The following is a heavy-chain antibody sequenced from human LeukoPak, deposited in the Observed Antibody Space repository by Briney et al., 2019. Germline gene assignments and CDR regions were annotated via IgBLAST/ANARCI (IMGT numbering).Heavy chain of an antibody. V-gene: IGHV3-48*03. CDR3: AKDREQWLVLGDAFDI. Sequence: HPGGSLRLSCAASGFTFSSFEVNWVPQAPGKGREWVSYISSSGSTIYYVDSVKGRFTISRDNAKNSLYLQMNRLRAEDTAGYYCAKDREQWLVLGDAFDIWGQGTMVTVSS. J-gene: IGHJ3*02. CDR2: ISSSGSTI. CDR1: GFTFSSFE. D-gene: IGHD6-19*01.